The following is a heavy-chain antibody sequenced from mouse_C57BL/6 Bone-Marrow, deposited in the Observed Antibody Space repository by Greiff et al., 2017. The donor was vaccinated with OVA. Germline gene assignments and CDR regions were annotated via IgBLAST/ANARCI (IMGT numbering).Heavy chain of an antibody. Sequence: VQLQQSGPGLVAPSQSLSITCTVSGFSLTSYAISWVRQPPGKGLEWLGVIWTGGGTNYNSALKSRLSISKDNSKSQVFLKMNSLQTDDTARYYCARNPRLGGSSYYYAMDYWGQGTSVTVSS. CDR2: IWTGGGT. D-gene: IGHD1-1*01. J-gene: IGHJ4*01. CDR1: GFSLTSYA. V-gene: IGHV2-9-1*01. CDR3: ARNPRLGGSSYYYAMDY.